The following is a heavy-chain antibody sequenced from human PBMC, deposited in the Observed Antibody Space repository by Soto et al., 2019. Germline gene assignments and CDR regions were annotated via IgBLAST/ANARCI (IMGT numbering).Heavy chain of an antibody. CDR3: AHRQLYYDIWTDYDAFDI. V-gene: IGHV2-5*01. D-gene: IGHD3-9*01. CDR1: GFSLSTRGGG. CDR2: IYWNDDK. Sequence: SGPTLVNPTQPLTLTCTFSGFSLSTRGGGEGWIRQPPGKALEWLALIYWNDDKRYSPSLKSRLTITKDTSKNQVVLTMTNMDPVDTATYYCAHRQLYYDIWTDYDAFDIWGQGTMVTVSS. J-gene: IGHJ3*02.